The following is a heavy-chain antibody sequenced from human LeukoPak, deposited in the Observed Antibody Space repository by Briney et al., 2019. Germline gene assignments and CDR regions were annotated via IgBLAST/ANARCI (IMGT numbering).Heavy chain of an antibody. V-gene: IGHV3-23*01. J-gene: IGHJ3*02. D-gene: IGHD3-10*01. CDR3: AKASSYGSGSHDAFDI. Sequence: GGSLRLSCAASGFTFHTYTLSWVRQAPGKGLEWVAGIEGEGFTNYADSVRGRFTISRDNSKNTLYLQMNSLRAEDTAVYYCAKASSYGSGSHDAFDIWGQGTMVTVSS. CDR2: IEGEGFT. CDR1: GFTFHTYT.